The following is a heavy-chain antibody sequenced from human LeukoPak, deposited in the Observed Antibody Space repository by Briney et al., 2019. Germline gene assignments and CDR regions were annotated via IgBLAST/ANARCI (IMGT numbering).Heavy chain of an antibody. J-gene: IGHJ6*02. CDR1: GYTFTGYY. CDR2: INPNSGGT. D-gene: IGHD4-17*01. CDR3: ARSGGPAMTTLTTGYYYYGMDV. V-gene: IGHV1-2*02. Sequence: ASVKVSCKASGYTFTGYYMHWVRQAPGQGLEWMGWINPNSGGTNYAQKFQGRVTMTRDTSISTAYMELSRLRSDDTAVYYCARSGGPAMTTLTTGYYYYGMDVWGQGTTVTISS.